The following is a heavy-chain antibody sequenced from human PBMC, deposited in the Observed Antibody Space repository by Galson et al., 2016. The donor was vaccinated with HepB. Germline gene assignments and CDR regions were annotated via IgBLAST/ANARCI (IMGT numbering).Heavy chain of an antibody. CDR1: GGSFTSYF. CDR3: ARAPRVGGVRFDE. V-gene: IGHV4-59*01. D-gene: IGHD3-10*01. J-gene: IGHJ4*02. Sequence: SETLSLTCTVSGGSFTSYFWTWIRQSPGRGLEWIAHIHYSGSTNYNPSLKSRVTISVAPSKNQFSLELRSVTAADTAVYYCARAPRVGGVRFDEWGQGTLVTVSS. CDR2: IHYSGST.